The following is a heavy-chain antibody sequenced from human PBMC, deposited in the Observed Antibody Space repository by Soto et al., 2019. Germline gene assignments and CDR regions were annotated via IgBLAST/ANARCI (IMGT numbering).Heavy chain of an antibody. V-gene: IGHV3-49*03. CDR3: TRRFYSSSWYSL. J-gene: IGHJ4*02. CDR2: IRSKAYGGTT. D-gene: IGHD6-13*01. Sequence: GGSLRLSCTASGFTFGDYAMSWFRQAPGKGLEWVGFIRSKAYGGTTEYAASVKGRFTISRDDSKSIAYLQMNSLKTEDTAVYNCTRRFYSSSWYSLWGQGTLVTVSS. CDR1: GFTFGDYA.